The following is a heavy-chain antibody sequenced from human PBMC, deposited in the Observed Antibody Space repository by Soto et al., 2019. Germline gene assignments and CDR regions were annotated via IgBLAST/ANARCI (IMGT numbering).Heavy chain of an antibody. CDR1: GGTFGSHC. Sequence: SVKVSCKASGGTFGSHCIAWVRQAPGQGLEWMGGFIAMLGTPTYAKKVQGRATITADESLTSSYLELRSLRSEDTGVYLCARGAMANFDYWGQGTVVTVSS. V-gene: IGHV1-69*13. D-gene: IGHD5-18*01. CDR2: FIAMLGTP. CDR3: ARGAMANFDY. J-gene: IGHJ4*02.